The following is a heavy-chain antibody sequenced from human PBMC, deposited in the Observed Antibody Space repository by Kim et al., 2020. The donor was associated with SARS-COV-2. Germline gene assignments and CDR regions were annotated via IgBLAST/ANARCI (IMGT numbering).Heavy chain of an antibody. V-gene: IGHV5-51*01. CDR2: IYPGDSDT. CDR1: GYSFTSYW. J-gene: IGHJ3*02. CDR3: ATALGTQYSSSWNDAFDI. Sequence: GESLKISCKGSGYSFTSYWIGWVRQMPGKGLEWMGIIYPGDSDTRYSPSFQGQVTISADKSISTAYLQWSSLKASDTAMYYCATALGTQYSSSWNDAFDIWGQGTMVTVSS. D-gene: IGHD6-13*01.